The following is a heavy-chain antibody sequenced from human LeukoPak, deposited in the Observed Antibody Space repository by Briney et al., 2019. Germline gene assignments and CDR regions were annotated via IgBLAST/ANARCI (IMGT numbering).Heavy chain of an antibody. V-gene: IGHV3-23*01. J-gene: IGHJ4*02. CDR3: AKRPAAVRGVIPYVDY. CDR2: ISASAGNI. D-gene: IGHD3-10*02. CDR1: GFMFRSSS. Sequence: GGYLRLSCAASGFMFRSSSMSWVRQVPGKGLEWVSTISASAGNIYYADYVKGRFTISRDNSKNTLFLQMNSLRAEDTAIYYCAKRPAAVRGVIPYVDYWGQGTLVTVSS.